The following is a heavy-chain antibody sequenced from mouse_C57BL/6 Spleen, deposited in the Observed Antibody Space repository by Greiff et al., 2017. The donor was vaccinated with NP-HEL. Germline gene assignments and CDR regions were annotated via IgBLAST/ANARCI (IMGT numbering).Heavy chain of an antibody. Sequence: EVQLQQSGAELVRPGASVKLSCTASGFNIKDDYMHWVKQRPEQGLEWIGWIDPENGDTEYASKFQGKATITADTSSNTAYLQLSSLTSEDTAVYYCTTLHYYGSSYKYFDVWGTGTTVTVSS. D-gene: IGHD1-1*01. V-gene: IGHV14-4*01. CDR1: GFNIKDDY. CDR3: TTLHYYGSSYKYFDV. J-gene: IGHJ1*03. CDR2: IDPENGDT.